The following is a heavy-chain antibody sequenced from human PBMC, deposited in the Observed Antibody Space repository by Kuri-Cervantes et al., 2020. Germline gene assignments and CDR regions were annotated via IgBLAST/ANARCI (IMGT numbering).Heavy chain of an antibody. CDR3: ARDSGGWELLNYYYYMDV. Sequence: GESLKISCAASGFTFNTYGMHWVRQAPGKGLEWVSSISSSSSYIYYADSVKGRFTISRDNAKNSLYLQMNSLRAEDTAVYYCARDSGGWELLNYYYYMDVWGKGTTVTVSS. J-gene: IGHJ6*03. V-gene: IGHV3-21*03. D-gene: IGHD1-26*01. CDR2: ISSSSSYI. CDR1: GFTFNTYG.